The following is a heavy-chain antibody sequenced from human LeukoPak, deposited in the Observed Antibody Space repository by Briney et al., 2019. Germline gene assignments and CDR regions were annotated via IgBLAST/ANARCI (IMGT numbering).Heavy chain of an antibody. CDR2: IYYSGST. J-gene: IGHJ5*02. V-gene: IGHV4-31*03. D-gene: IGHD3-16*01. Sequence: SETLSLTCTVSGGSISSGGYYWSWIRQHPGRGLEWSVYIYYSGSTYYNPSLKSRVTISVDTSKNQFSLKLSSVTAADTAVYYCARDGSHRGGWFDPWGQGTLVTVSS. CDR1: GGSISSGGYY. CDR3: ARDGSHRGGWFDP.